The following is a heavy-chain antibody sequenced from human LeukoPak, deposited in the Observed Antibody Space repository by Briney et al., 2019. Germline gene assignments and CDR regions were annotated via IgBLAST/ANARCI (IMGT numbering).Heavy chain of an antibody. CDR2: IIPIFGTA. CDR1: GGTFSSYA. J-gene: IGHJ4*02. Sequence: SVKVSCKASGGTFSSYAIGWVRQAPGQGLEWMGGIIPIFGTANYAQKFQGRVTITADESTSTAYMELSSLRSEDTAVYYCARDLVYSSSWGEFDYWGQGTLVTVSS. V-gene: IGHV1-69*13. D-gene: IGHD6-13*01. CDR3: ARDLVYSSSWGEFDY.